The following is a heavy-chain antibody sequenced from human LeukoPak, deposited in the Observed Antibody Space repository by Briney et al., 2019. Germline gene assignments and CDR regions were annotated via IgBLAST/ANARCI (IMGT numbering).Heavy chain of an antibody. Sequence: SETLSLTCTVSDGSISGHYWSWIRQSPGRGLDWIGNIWTSGITKYNPSLNSRVSISIDTSKNQFSLKVSSMTAADTAVYYCARQAQDGSDNYFDPWGQGTLVTVSS. CDR1: DGSISGHY. D-gene: IGHD1-14*01. V-gene: IGHV4-4*09. CDR2: IWTSGIT. CDR3: ARQAQDGSDNYFDP. J-gene: IGHJ5*02.